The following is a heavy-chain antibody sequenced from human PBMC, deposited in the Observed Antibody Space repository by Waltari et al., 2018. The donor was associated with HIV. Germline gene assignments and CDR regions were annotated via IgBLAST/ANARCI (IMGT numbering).Heavy chain of an antibody. CDR2: ISGLSEERR. D-gene: IGHD3-22*01. J-gene: IGHJ5*02. V-gene: IGHV1-18*01. CDR3: ARGSLLRNWLDP. Sequence: QIQLVQSGAEAKKTGASVKVSCTDSGYTFSDYGISWVRQAPGQGLEWMGWISGLSEERRNYAQKFQGRVTLSTDTSTTTAYMELRSLRSDDTAIYYCARGSLLRNWLDPWGQGTLVTVSS. CDR1: GYTFSDYG.